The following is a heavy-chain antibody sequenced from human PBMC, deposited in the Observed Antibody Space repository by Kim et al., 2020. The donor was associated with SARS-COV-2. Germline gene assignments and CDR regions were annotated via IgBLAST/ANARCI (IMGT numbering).Heavy chain of an antibody. CDR2: INHSGST. V-gene: IGHV4-34*01. CDR3: ARFHHYYDAFDI. D-gene: IGHD3-10*01. J-gene: IGHJ3*02. CDR1: GGSFSGYY. Sequence: SETLSLTCAVYGGSFSGYYWSWIRQPPGKGLEWIGEINHSGSTNYNPSLKSRVTISVDTSKNQFSLKLSSVTAADTAVYYCARFHHYYDAFDIWGQGTMVTVSS.